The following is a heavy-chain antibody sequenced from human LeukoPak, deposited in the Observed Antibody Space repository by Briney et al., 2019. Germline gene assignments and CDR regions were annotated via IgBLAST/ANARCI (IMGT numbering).Heavy chain of an antibody. V-gene: IGHV1-2*02. CDR2: INPNSGGT. CDR3: ARGLTGRGYYYYMDV. D-gene: IGHD3-16*01. Sequence: ASVKVSCKASGYTFTGYYMHWVRQAPGQGLEWMGWINPNSGGTNYAQKFQGRVTMTRDTSISTACMELSRLRSDDTAVYYCARGLTGRGYYYYMDVWGKGTTVTVSS. CDR1: GYTFTGYY. J-gene: IGHJ6*03.